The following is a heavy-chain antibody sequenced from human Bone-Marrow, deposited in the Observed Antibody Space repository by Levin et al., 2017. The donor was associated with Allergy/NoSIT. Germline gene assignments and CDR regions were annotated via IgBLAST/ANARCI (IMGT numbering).Heavy chain of an antibody. Sequence: SQTLSLTCAVSGYSISSDYYWGWIRQPPGEGLEWIGNIYHSGSTYYNPSLKSRVTISVDTSKNQFSLKVTSVTAADAAVYCCARTLGYCSGDSCYFYFDYWGRGTLVTVSS. V-gene: IGHV4-38-2*01. J-gene: IGHJ4*02. CDR3: ARTLGYCSGDSCYFYFDY. D-gene: IGHD2-15*01. CDR1: GYSISSDYY. CDR2: IYHSGST.